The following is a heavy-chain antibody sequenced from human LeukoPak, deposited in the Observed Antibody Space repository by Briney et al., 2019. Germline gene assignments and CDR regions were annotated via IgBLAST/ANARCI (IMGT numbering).Heavy chain of an antibody. Sequence: NPSETLSLTCTVSGGSISGYYWSWIRQPPGKGLEWIGYIYYSGSTNYNPSLKSRVAISVDTSKNQFSLKLSSVTAADTAVYYCARVGGTDYYYYYMDVWAKGPRSPSP. V-gene: IGHV4-59*01. CDR1: GGSISGYY. CDR2: IYYSGST. CDR3: ARVGGTDYYYYYMDV. D-gene: IGHD1-7*01. J-gene: IGHJ6*03.